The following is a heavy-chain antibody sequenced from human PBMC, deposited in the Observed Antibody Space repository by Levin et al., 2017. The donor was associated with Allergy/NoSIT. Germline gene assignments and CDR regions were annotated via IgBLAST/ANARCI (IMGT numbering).Heavy chain of an antibody. J-gene: IGHJ6*02. CDR3: ARDRQQLVRYYGMDV. CDR1: GFTFRSYS. V-gene: IGHV3-21*01. CDR2: ISSSSSYI. Sequence: LSLTCAASGFTFRSYSMNWVRQAPGKGLEWVSSISSSSSYIYYADSVKGRFTISRDNAKNSLYLQMNSLRAEDTAVYYCARDRQQLVRYYGMDVWGQGTTVTVSS. D-gene: IGHD6-13*01.